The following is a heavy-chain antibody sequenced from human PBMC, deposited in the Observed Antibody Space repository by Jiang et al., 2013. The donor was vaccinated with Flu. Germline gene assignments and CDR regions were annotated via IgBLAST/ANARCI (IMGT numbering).Heavy chain of an antibody. Sequence: LEWIGEINQSGYTKYNPTLKSRVGISADTSKNQFSLMLSSVTAADTAVYYCARGGSELWLLTYWGHGNPGHRLL. V-gene: IGHV4-34*01. CDR2: INQSGYT. J-gene: IGHJ4*02. CDR3: ARGGSELWLLTY. D-gene: IGHD3-16*01.